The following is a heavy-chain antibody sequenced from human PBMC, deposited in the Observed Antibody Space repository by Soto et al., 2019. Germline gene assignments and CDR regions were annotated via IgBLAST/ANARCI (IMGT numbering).Heavy chain of an antibody. V-gene: IGHV1-18*01. D-gene: IGHD6-6*01. J-gene: IGHJ4*02. CDR1: GYTFTNYA. Sequence: QVQLVQSGVEVKKPRASVKVSCKASGYTFTNYAISWVRQAPGRGLEWMGWVNTYNGNPNYAQIFQGRVTMTTDTSTGTAYMEPRSLKSDDSAVYYCARDSQYSTDWQRFDSWGQGTLVTVSS. CDR3: ARDSQYSTDWQRFDS. CDR2: VNTYNGNP.